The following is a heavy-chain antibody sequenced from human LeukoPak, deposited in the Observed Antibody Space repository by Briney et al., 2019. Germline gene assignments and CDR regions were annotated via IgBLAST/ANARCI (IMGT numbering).Heavy chain of an antibody. Sequence: GGSLRLSCAASGFIFTTYTMHWVRQAPGKGLEWVAALSYDGNIKFYADSVRGRFTITRDNSKSTLYLQMNSLSAEDTAVYYCARAHSSGQYYFDYWGQGTLVTVSS. V-gene: IGHV3-30-3*01. CDR1: GFIFTTYT. CDR3: ARAHSSGQYYFDY. CDR2: LSYDGNIK. J-gene: IGHJ4*02. D-gene: IGHD6-19*01.